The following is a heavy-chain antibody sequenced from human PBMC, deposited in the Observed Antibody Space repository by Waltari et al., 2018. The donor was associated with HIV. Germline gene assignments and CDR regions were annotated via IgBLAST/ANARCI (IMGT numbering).Heavy chain of an antibody. CDR2: IRNKPSSYTT. CDR3: TTSAIGNIFDN. CDR1: GLAFGDDH. J-gene: IGHJ4*02. V-gene: IGHV3-72*01. Sequence: EVQLVESGGGLVQPGGSLSLSCSASGLAFGDDHMDWVRQAPGKGLEWVGRIRNKPSSYTTEYAASVKGRFSISRDDSRNSLYLQMNSLKTEDTAVYYCTTSAIGNIFDNWGQGTLVTVSS. D-gene: IGHD1-1*01.